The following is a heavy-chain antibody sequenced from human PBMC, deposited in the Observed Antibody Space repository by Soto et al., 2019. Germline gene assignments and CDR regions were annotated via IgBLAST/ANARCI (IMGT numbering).Heavy chain of an antibody. J-gene: IGHJ6*02. V-gene: IGHV5-51*01. CDR2: IYPGDSDT. Sequence: PGESLKISCKGSGYSFTSYWIGWVRQMPGKGLEWMGIIYPGDSDTRYSPSFQGQVTISADKSISTAYLQWSSLKASDTAMYYCARESNYPSYYYYGMDVWGQGTTVTVS. CDR1: GYSFTSYW. CDR3: ARESNYPSYYYYGMDV. D-gene: IGHD3-10*01.